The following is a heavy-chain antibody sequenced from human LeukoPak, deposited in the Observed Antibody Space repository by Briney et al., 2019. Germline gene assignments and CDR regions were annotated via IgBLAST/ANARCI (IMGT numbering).Heavy chain of an antibody. J-gene: IGHJ4*02. D-gene: IGHD2-8*01. V-gene: IGHV3-33*01. CDR2: IRYDGSNQ. CDR3: ARNTGYCASGTCYYDY. Sequence: GGSLRLSYAASGFTFSTYGMHWVRQAPGKGLEWVALIRYDGSNQYYADSVKGRFTISKDNSKNMLYLQMNSLRAEDTAVYYCARNTGYCASGTCYYDYWGQGTLVTVSS. CDR1: GFTFSTYG.